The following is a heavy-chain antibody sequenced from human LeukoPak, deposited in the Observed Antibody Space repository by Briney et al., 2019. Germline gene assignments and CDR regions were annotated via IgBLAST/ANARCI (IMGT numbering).Heavy chain of an antibody. CDR3: AKGGIAARLMDAFDI. J-gene: IGHJ3*02. CDR2: IRYDGSNK. CDR1: GFTFSSYG. Sequence: PGGSLRLSCAASGFTFSSYGMHWVRQAPGKGLEWVAFIRYDGSNKYYADSVKGRFTISRDNSKNTLYLQMNSLRAEDTAVYYCAKGGIAARLMDAFDIWGQGTMVTVSS. V-gene: IGHV3-30*02. D-gene: IGHD6-6*01.